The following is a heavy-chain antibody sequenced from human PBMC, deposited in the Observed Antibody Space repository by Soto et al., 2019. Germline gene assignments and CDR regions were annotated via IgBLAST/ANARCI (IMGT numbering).Heavy chain of an antibody. Sequence: SETLSLTCAVSGGSISSGGYFWSWIRQPPGKGLEWIGYIYHSGSTYYNPSLKSRVTISVDRSKNQFSLKLSSVTAADTAVYYCARLHGYCISTSCYGYYAMDVWGQGTTVTVSS. V-gene: IGHV4-30-2*01. D-gene: IGHD2-2*01. J-gene: IGHJ6*02. CDR2: IYHSGST. CDR3: ARLHGYCISTSCYGYYAMDV. CDR1: GGSISSGGYF.